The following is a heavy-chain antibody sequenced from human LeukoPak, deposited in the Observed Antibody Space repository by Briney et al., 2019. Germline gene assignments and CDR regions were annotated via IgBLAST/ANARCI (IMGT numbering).Heavy chain of an antibody. Sequence: GGSLRLSCAASGFAFSDYYVNWIRQAPGKGLEWVSYISSRSSYTNYADSVKGRFTISRDNSKNTPYLQMNSLRAEDTAVYYCAKDMVLYSHGAFDIWGQGTMVTVSS. V-gene: IGHV3-11*06. CDR1: GFAFSDYY. J-gene: IGHJ3*02. CDR3: AKDMVLYSHGAFDI. CDR2: ISSRSSYT. D-gene: IGHD4/OR15-4a*01.